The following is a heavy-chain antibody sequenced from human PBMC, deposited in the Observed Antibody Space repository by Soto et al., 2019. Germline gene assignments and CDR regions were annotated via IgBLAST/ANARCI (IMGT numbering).Heavy chain of an antibody. J-gene: IGHJ4*02. D-gene: IGHD4-4*01. CDR1: GGSISSGGYY. CDR2: IYYSGST. CDR3: AIYYTIYSNYIYY. Sequence: SETLSLTCTVSGGSISSGGYYWSWIRQHPGKGLEWIGYIYYSGSTYYNPSLKSRVTISVDTSKNQFSLKLSSVTAADTAVYYCAIYYTIYSNYIYYWGQRTPVPVSS. V-gene: IGHV4-31*03.